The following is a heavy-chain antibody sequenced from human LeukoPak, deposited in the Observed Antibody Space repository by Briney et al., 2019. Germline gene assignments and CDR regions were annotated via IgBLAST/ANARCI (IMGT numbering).Heavy chain of an antibody. V-gene: IGHV4-30-2*01. D-gene: IGHD3-22*01. Sequence: PSETLSLTCAVSGGSISSGGYSWSWIRQPPGKGLEWIGYIYHSGSTYYNPSLKSRVTISVDRSENQFSLKLSSVTAADTAVYYCARGRRYYYDSSGYPRGSWFDPWGQGTLVTVSS. J-gene: IGHJ5*02. CDR2: IYHSGST. CDR1: GGSISSGGYS. CDR3: ARGRRYYYDSSGYPRGSWFDP.